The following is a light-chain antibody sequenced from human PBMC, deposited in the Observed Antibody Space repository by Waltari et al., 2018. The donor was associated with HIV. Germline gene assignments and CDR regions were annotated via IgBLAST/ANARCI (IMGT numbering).Light chain of an antibody. CDR3: QQYDKNPLT. Sequence: IQLTHSPSSLSASVGVRVTITCRASQGISKSMGWYQRKPGTAPKSLIYGAVNLQSGVPSRFSGRGSGTEFTLTISSLQPEDSAAYYCQQYDKNPLTFGGGTKVHIK. V-gene: IGKV1-16*01. CDR1: QGISKS. J-gene: IGKJ4*01. CDR2: GAV.